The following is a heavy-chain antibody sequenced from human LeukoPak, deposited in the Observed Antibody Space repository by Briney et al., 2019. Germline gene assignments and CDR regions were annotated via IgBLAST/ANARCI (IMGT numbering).Heavy chain of an antibody. V-gene: IGHV3-66*03. CDR1: GFTVSSNY. Sequence: GGSLRLSCAASGFTVSSNYMSWVRQAPGKGLEWVSVIYSCGSTYYADSVKGRFTISRDNAKNSLYLQMNSLRVEDTAVYYCARDPGGQWLIGNWFDPWGQGTLVTVSS. CDR3: ARDPGGQWLIGNWFDP. CDR2: IYSCGST. D-gene: IGHD6-19*01. J-gene: IGHJ5*02.